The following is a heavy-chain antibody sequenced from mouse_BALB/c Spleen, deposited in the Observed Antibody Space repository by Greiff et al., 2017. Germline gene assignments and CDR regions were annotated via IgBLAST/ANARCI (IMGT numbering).Heavy chain of an antibody. V-gene: IGHV1-67*01. J-gene: IGHJ4*01. CDR1: GYTFTDYA. D-gene: IGHD3-3*01. CDR3: ARRDGFYAMDY. Sequence: QVQLQQSGAELVRPGVSVKISCKGSGYTFTDYAMHWVKQSHAKSLEWIGVISTYYGDASYNQKFKDKATLNVDKSSNTAYMQLSSLTSEDSAVYYCARRDGFYAMDYWGQGTSVTVSS. CDR2: ISTYYGDA.